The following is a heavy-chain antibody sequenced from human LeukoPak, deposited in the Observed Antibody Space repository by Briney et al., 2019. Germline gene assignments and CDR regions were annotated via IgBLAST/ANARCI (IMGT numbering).Heavy chain of an antibody. V-gene: IGHV3-53*01. CDR1: GFTFITND. J-gene: IGHJ4*02. CDR3: ARGVEPLAANTLAY. D-gene: IGHD1-14*01. Sequence: PGGSLRLSCAASGFTFITNDMTWVGQAPGKGLEGVSVLYSDGNTKYSDSVQGRFTISRDNSKNTLYLEMNSLSPDDTAVYYCARGVEPLAANTLAYWGQGTLVTVSS. CDR2: LYSDGNT.